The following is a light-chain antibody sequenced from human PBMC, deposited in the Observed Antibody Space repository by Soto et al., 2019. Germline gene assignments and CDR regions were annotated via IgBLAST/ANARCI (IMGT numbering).Light chain of an antibody. CDR1: QTVGVR. CDR2: GAS. Sequence: MTQSPSTLSASVGDRVTITCRASQTVGVRLAWYQHKPGQAPRLLIYGASSRATGIPARFSGSGSGTEFTLTISSLQSEDFAVYYCQQYSSWSPITFGQGTKVDIK. CDR3: QQYSSWSPIT. V-gene: IGKV3D-15*01. J-gene: IGKJ1*01.